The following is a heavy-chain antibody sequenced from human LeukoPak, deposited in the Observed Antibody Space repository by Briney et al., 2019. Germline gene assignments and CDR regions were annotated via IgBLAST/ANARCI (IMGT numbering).Heavy chain of an antibody. CDR3: AKPRGSHFDY. Sequence: GGSLRLSCAASGFTFSSYAMGWVRQAPGKGLEWASAISGSGGSTYYADSVKGRFTISRDNSKNTLYLQMNSLRAEDTAVYYCAKPRGSHFDYWGQGTLVTVSS. D-gene: IGHD3-10*01. CDR1: GFTFSSYA. CDR2: ISGSGGST. J-gene: IGHJ4*02. V-gene: IGHV3-23*01.